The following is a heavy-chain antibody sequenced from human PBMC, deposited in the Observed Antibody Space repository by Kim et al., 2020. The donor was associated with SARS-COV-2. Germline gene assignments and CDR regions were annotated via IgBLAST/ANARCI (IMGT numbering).Heavy chain of an antibody. CDR3: TTNSYPNYYYYGMDV. CDR1: GFTFSNAW. Sequence: GGSLRLSCAASGFTFSNAWMSWVRQAPGKGLEWVGRIKSKTDGGTTDYAAPVKGRFTISRDDSKNTLYLQMNSLKTEDTAVYYCTTNSYPNYYYYGMDVWGQGTTVTVSS. D-gene: IGHD5-18*01. V-gene: IGHV3-15*01. CDR2: IKSKTDGGTT. J-gene: IGHJ6*02.